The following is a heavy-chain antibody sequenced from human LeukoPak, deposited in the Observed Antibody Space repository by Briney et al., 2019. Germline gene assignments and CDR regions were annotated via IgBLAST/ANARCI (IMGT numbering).Heavy chain of an antibody. CDR3: ARQGSTSWHYYYYYYGMDV. CDR1: GYTFTSYG. D-gene: IGHD2-2*01. V-gene: IGHV1-18*01. CDR2: IRAYNGNT. J-gene: IGHJ6*02. Sequence: ASVKVSCTASGYTFTSYGISWVRQAPGQGLEWMGWIRAYNGNTNYAQKLQGRVTMTTDTSTSTAYMELRSLRSEDTAVYYCARQGSTSWHYYYYYYGMDVWGQGTTVTVSS.